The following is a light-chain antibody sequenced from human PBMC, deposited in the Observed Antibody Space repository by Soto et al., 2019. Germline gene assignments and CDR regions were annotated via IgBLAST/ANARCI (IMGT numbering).Light chain of an antibody. CDR3: QQYYSYPRT. V-gene: IGKV1-8*01. J-gene: IGKJ1*01. CDR1: QGISSY. CDR2: AAS. Sequence: AIRMTQSPSSLSESTGVRVTIPCRASQGISSYLAWYQQKPGKAPKHLIYAASTLQSGGPSRFSGSGSGTDFTLTSSGLQSEDFASYYCQQYYSYPRTFGQRTKVEIK.